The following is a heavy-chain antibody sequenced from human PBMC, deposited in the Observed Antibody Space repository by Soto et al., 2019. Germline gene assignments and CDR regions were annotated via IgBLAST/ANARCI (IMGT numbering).Heavy chain of an antibody. CDR2: IRSKAYGGTT. CDR3: TRDGTLYWNYYFDY. D-gene: IGHD1-7*01. V-gene: IGHV3-49*05. Sequence: EVQLVESGGGLVKPGRSLRLSCTASGFTFGDYAMSWFRQAPGKGLEWVGFIRSKAYGGTTEYAASVKGRFTISRDDSKSIAYLQMNSLKTEDTAVYYCTRDGTLYWNYYFDYWGQGTLVTVSS. J-gene: IGHJ4*02. CDR1: GFTFGDYA.